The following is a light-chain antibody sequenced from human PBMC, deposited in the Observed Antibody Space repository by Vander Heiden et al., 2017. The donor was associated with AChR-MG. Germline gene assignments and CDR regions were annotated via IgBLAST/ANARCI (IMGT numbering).Light chain of an antibody. CDR3: CSYAGSYTWV. V-gene: IGLV2-11*02. J-gene: IGLJ3*02. CDR1: SSDVGWCNY. Sequence: SALTQPRSVSGPPGQSVTISCTATSSDVGWCNYVSGHAPHPGKAPKLMIYDVSKRPSGVPDRFSGSKSGNTASLTISGLQAEDEAEYYCCSYAGSYTWVVGGGTKLTVL. CDR2: DVS.